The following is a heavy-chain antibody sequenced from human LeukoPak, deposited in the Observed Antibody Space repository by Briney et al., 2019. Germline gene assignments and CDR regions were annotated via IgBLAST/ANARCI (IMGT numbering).Heavy chain of an antibody. CDR1: GFTFSSYS. D-gene: IGHD2-2*01. V-gene: IGHV3-21*01. Sequence: GGSLRLSCAASGFTFSSYSMNWVRQAPGKGLEWVSSISSSSSYIYYADSVKGRFTISRDNAKNSLYLQMNSLRAEDTAVYYCARAPRYCSSTSCYGVDYWGQGTLVTVSS. J-gene: IGHJ4*02. CDR3: ARAPRYCSSTSCYGVDY. CDR2: ISSSSSYI.